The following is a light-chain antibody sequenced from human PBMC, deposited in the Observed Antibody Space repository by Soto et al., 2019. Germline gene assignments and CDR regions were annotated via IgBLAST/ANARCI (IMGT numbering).Light chain of an antibody. V-gene: IGKV3-11*01. CDR2: NAS. CDR1: QSVSSS. J-gene: IGKJ4*01. CDR3: QQRSNWPLT. Sequence: EIWLTQYPATLSLSPGERATLSCRASQSVSSSLAWYQQKPGQPPRLLIYNASKRATGIPVRFSGSGSGTDFTITISSIESEDFEVYYCQQRSNWPLTFGGGTKVDIK.